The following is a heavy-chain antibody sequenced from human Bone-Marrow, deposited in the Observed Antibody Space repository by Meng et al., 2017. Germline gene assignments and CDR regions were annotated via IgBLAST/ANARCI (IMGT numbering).Heavy chain of an antibody. Sequence: GESLKISCAASGFTFSSYAMSWVRQAPGKGLEWVSAISGSGGSTYYADSVKGRFTISRDNSKNTLYLQMNSLRAEDTAVYYCLSNPFQYSSSWYSDTYYYGMDVWGQGTTVTVSS. CDR1: GFTFSSYA. D-gene: IGHD6-13*01. CDR3: LSNPFQYSSSWYSDTYYYGMDV. V-gene: IGHV3-23*01. J-gene: IGHJ6*02. CDR2: ISGSGGST.